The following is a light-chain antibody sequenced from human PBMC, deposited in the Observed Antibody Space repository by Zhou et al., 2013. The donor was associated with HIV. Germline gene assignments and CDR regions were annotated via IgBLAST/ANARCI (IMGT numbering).Light chain of an antibody. Sequence: EIVLTQSPATLSLSPGERATLSCRASQSVSSYLAWYQQKPGQAPRLLIYGASFRATGIPGRFSGSGSGTDFTLTISRLEPEDFALYYCQQYGSSPWTFGQGPRWKSN. J-gene: IGKJ1*01. CDR1: QSVSSY. V-gene: IGKV3-20*01. CDR3: QQYGSSPWT. CDR2: GAS.